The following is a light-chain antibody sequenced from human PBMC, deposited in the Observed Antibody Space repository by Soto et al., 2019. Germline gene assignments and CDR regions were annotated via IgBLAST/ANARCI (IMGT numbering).Light chain of an antibody. J-gene: IGKJ4*01. Sequence: EIVLTQSPATLSLSPGERATLSCRASQSVSSYLAWYQQKPGQAPRLLIYDASNRATGIPARFSGSGSGTDFTLTISSLEPEEFAVYYCQQRGNWPSFGGGTKVAIK. CDR1: QSVSSY. CDR2: DAS. CDR3: QQRGNWPS. V-gene: IGKV3-11*01.